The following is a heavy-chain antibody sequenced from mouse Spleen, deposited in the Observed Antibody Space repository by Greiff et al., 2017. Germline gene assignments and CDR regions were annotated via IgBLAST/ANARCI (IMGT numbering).Heavy chain of an antibody. Sequence: EVQVVESGPGLVKPSQSLSLTCSVTGYSITSGYYWNWIRQFPGNKLEWMGYISYDGSNNYNPSLKNRISITRDTSKNQFFLKLNSVTTEDTATYYCARDLYFPAYWGQGTLVTVSA. CDR1: GYSITSGYY. CDR2: ISYDGSN. J-gene: IGHJ3*01. D-gene: IGHD2-1*01. V-gene: IGHV3-6*01. CDR3: ARDLYFPAY.